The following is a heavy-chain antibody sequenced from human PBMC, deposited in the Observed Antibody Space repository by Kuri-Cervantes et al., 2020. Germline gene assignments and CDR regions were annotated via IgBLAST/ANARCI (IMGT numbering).Heavy chain of an antibody. D-gene: IGHD3-22*01. J-gene: IGHJ3*02. V-gene: IGHV4-4*07. CDR1: GGSISSYY. Sequence: GSLRLSCTVAGGSISSYYWSWIRQPAGKGLEWIGRIYTSGSANYNPSLKSRVTMSADTSNNQFSLRLTSVTASDTAIYYCAGLLLPAVKGAFDMWGQGTLVTVSS. CDR3: AGLLLPAVKGAFDM. CDR2: IYTSGSA.